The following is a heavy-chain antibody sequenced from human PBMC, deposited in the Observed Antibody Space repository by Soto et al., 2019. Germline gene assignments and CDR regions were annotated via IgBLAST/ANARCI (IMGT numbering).Heavy chain of an antibody. CDR1: GGSISSSSYY. Sequence: QLQLQESGPGLVKPSETLSLTCTVSGGSISSSSYYWGWIRQPPGKGLEWIGSIYYSESTYSNPSLKLRVTVTVDRSTSQFALKLGSVTAADTAVYDCARHPQDIVLMVYVDYWGQGTLVTFSS. CDR2: IYYSEST. J-gene: IGHJ4*02. CDR3: ARHPQDIVLMVYVDY. V-gene: IGHV4-39*01. D-gene: IGHD2-8*01.